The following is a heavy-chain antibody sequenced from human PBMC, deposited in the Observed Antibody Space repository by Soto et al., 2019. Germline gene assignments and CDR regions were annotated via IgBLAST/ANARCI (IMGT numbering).Heavy chain of an antibody. CDR2: IYYSGST. CDR1: GGSISSSSYY. CDR3: ASRPILPPTNWFDP. D-gene: IGHD2-21*01. Sequence: PSETLSLTCTVSGGSISSSSYYWGWIRQPPGKGLEWIGSIYYSGSTYYNPSLKSRVTISVDTSKNQFSLKLNSVTAADTAVYYCASRPILPPTNWFDPWGQGTLVTVSS. V-gene: IGHV4-39*01. J-gene: IGHJ5*02.